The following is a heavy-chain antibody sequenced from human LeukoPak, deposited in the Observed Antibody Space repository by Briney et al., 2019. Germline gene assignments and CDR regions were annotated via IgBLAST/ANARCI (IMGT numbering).Heavy chain of an antibody. CDR3: ARGDEGRAFDI. Sequence: SETLSLTCAVYGGSFSGYYWSWIRQPPGKGLEWIGEINHSGSTNYNPSLKSRVTISVDTSKSQFSLKLSSVTAADTAVYYCARGDEGRAFDIWGQGTMVTASS. CDR2: INHSGST. J-gene: IGHJ3*02. V-gene: IGHV4-34*01. CDR1: GGSFSGYY.